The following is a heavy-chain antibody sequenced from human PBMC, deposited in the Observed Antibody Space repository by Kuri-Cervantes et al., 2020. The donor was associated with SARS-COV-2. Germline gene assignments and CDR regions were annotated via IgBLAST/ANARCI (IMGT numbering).Heavy chain of an antibody. Sequence: GGSLRLSCAASGFTFSSYAMHWVRQAPGKGLEWVAVISYDGSNKYYADSVKGRFTISRDNAENSLHLQMNSLRAEDTAVYYCARDRYYGSGIFNSWGQGTLVTVSS. CDR2: ISYDGSNK. V-gene: IGHV3-30*04. CDR1: GFTFSSYA. J-gene: IGHJ4*02. CDR3: ARDRYYGSGIFNS. D-gene: IGHD3-10*01.